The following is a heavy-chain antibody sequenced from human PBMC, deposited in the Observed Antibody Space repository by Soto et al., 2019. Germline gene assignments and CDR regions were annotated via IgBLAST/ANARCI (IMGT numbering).Heavy chain of an antibody. CDR1: GFTFSSYG. CDR2: IWYDGSNK. V-gene: IGHV3-33*01. J-gene: IGHJ4*02. D-gene: IGHD6-19*01. CDR3: ARDEAPVEQWLAGLDY. Sequence: QVQLVESGGGVVQPGRSLRLSCAASGFTFSSYGMHWVRQAPGKGLEWVAVIWYDGSNKYYADSVKGRFTISRDNSKNTLYLQMNSLRAEDTAVYYCARDEAPVEQWLAGLDYWGQGTLVTVSS.